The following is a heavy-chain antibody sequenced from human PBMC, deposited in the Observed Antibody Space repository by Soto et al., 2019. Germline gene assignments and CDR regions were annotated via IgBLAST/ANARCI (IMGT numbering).Heavy chain of an antibody. J-gene: IGHJ4*02. Sequence: SLRLSCAASGFTFDDYAMHWVRQAPGKGLEWVSGISWNSGSIGYADSVKGRFTISRDNAKNSLYLQMNSLRAEDTALYYCAKSDSSSWSPLGYWGQGALVTVSS. V-gene: IGHV3-9*01. CDR2: ISWNSGSI. D-gene: IGHD6-13*01. CDR1: GFTFDDYA. CDR3: AKSDSSSWSPLGY.